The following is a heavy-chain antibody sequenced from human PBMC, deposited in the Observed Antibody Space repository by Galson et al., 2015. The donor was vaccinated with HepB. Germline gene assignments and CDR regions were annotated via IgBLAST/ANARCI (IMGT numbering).Heavy chain of an antibody. D-gene: IGHD6-19*01. CDR1: GYTFTSYA. V-gene: IGHV1-3*01. CDR2: INAGNGNT. CDR3: ARDSRAVAAHLGMDV. Sequence: SVKVSCKASGYTFTSYAMHWVRQAPGQRLEWMGWINAGNGNTKYSQKFQGRVTITRDTSASTAYMELSSLRSEDTAVYYCARDSRAVAAHLGMDVWGQGTTVTVSS. J-gene: IGHJ6*02.